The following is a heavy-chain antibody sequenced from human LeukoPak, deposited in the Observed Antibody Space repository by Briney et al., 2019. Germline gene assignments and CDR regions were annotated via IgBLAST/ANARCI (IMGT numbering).Heavy chain of an antibody. CDR3: ARFIAATSGDY. Sequence: GGSLRLSCAASGFTFSSYAMHWVRQAPGKGLEWVAVISYDGSNKYYADSVKGRFTISRDNSKNTLYLQMNSLRAEDTAVYYCARFIAATSGDYWGQGTLVTVSS. V-gene: IGHV3-30*04. CDR1: GFTFSSYA. CDR2: ISYDGSNK. D-gene: IGHD6-13*01. J-gene: IGHJ4*02.